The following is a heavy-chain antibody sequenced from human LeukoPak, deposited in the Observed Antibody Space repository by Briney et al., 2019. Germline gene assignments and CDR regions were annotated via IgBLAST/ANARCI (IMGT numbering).Heavy chain of an antibody. CDR3: ARGPLGYGSGSSPLDC. Sequence: PGGSLRLSCAASGFPFSTYTMSWVRQAPGKGLEWVSSFTSSSNYIYYADSVKGRSTISRDNAENSLYLQMNSLRAEDTAVYYCARGPLGYGSGSSPLDCWGQGTLVTVSP. CDR2: FTSSSNYI. J-gene: IGHJ4*02. D-gene: IGHD3-10*01. CDR1: GFPFSTYT. V-gene: IGHV3-21*01.